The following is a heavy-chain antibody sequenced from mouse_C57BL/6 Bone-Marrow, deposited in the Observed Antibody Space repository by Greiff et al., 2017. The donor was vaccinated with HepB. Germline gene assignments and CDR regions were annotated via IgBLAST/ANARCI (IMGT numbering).Heavy chain of an antibody. D-gene: IGHD2-10*02. Sequence: EVQVVESGPGLVKPSQSLSLTCSVTGYSITSGNYWNWIRKFPGNKLEWMGYISYDGSNNYNPSLKNRISITRDTSKNQFFLKLNSVTTEDTATYYCARDRYGNYVYFDVWGTGTTVTVSS. CDR1: GYSITSGNY. V-gene: IGHV3-6*01. CDR3: ARDRYGNYVYFDV. J-gene: IGHJ1*03. CDR2: ISYDGSN.